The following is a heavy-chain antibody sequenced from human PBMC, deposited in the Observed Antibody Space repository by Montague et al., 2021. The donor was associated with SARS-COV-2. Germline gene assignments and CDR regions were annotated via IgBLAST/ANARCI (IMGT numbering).Heavy chain of an antibody. Sequence: SLRLSCAASGFTFSSYSMHWVRQSPGKGLEWVALISYDGSYKYYADSVKGRFTISRDNSKNTLYLQMNSLRAEDTAVYYCARDNYYYDTSGYPDYWGQGTLVTVSS. CDR1: GFTFSSYS. J-gene: IGHJ4*02. V-gene: IGHV3-30*03. D-gene: IGHD3-22*01. CDR3: ARDNYYYDTSGYPDY. CDR2: ISYDGSYK.